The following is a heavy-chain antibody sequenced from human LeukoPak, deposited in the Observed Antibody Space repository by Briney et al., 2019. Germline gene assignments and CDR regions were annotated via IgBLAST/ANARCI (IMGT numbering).Heavy chain of an antibody. V-gene: IGHV5-51*01. Sequence: HGESLKISCEGSGYRLTSYWIGWVRQMPGKGLEWMGIIFPGDSDTRYSPSFQGQVTISANKSISTAYLQWSSLKASDTCMYYCARHYLGMATPFDYWGQGTLVTVSS. CDR3: ARHYLGMATPFDY. CDR1: GYRLTSYW. D-gene: IGHD5-24*01. CDR2: IFPGDSDT. J-gene: IGHJ4*02.